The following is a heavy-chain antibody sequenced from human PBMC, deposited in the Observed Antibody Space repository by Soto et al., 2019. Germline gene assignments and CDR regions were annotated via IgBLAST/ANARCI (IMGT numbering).Heavy chain of an antibody. CDR3: ARSYSGYDYYYGMDV. V-gene: IGHV3-33*01. J-gene: IGHJ6*02. Sequence: QVQLVESGGGVVQPGRSLRLSCAASGFTFSSYGMHWVRQAPGKGLEWVAVIWYDGSNKYYADSVKGRFTISRDNSKNTPYLQMNSLRAEDTAVYYCARSYSGYDYYYGMDVWGQGTTVTVSS. CDR1: GFTFSSYG. CDR2: IWYDGSNK. D-gene: IGHD5-12*01.